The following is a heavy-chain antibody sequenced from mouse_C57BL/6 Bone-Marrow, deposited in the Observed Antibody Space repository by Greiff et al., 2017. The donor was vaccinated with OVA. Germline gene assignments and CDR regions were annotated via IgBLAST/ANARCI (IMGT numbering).Heavy chain of an antibody. CDR3: GLYYFDY. CDR1: GFTFSSYG. Sequence: EVQLVESGGDLVKPGGSLKLSCAASGFTFSSYGMSWVRQTPDKRLEWVATISSGGSYTYYPDSVKGRFTISRDNATNTLYLQTSSLKSEDTAMYYCGLYYFDYWGQGTTLTVSS. J-gene: IGHJ2*01. V-gene: IGHV5-6*01. CDR2: ISSGGSYT.